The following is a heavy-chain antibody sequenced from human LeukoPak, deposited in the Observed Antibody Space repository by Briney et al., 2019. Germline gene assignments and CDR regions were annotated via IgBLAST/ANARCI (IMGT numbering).Heavy chain of an antibody. Sequence: PGGSLRLSCAASGFTFSSYGMHWVRQAPGKGLEWVSFIRYDGSNEYYADSVRGRFTISRDNSKNTLYLQMNSLRAEDTAVYYCARANDNYYYYYMDVWGKGTTVTISS. CDR1: GFTFSSYG. CDR2: IRYDGSNE. J-gene: IGHJ6*03. CDR3: ARANDNYYYYYMDV. V-gene: IGHV3-30*02. D-gene: IGHD3-9*01.